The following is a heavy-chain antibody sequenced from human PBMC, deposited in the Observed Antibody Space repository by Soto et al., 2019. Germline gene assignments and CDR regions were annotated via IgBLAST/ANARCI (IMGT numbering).Heavy chain of an antibody. D-gene: IGHD3-16*01. V-gene: IGHV1-69*01. J-gene: IGHJ4*02. CDR2: IIPIFDAP. CDR1: GGSFNMYA. CDR3: TRACGSGGVMGGFDY. Sequence: QVELVQSGAQVKKPGSALKVSCKASGGSFNMYAMNWVRQAPGHGLEWMGGIIPIFDAPRYSEQFQGRVTITVDESTSTAYMELSSLRSDDTAIYYCTRACGSGGVMGGFDYWGQGTLVTVSS.